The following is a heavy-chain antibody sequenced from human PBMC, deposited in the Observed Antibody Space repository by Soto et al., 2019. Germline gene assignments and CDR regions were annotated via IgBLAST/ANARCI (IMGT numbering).Heavy chain of an antibody. D-gene: IGHD6-19*01. CDR3: ARQDSSGWYEGWFDP. CDR1: GGSISSSSYY. V-gene: IGHV4-39*01. CDR2: IYYSGST. Sequence: KTSETLSLTCTVSGGSISSSSYYWGWIRQPPGKGLEWIGSIYYSGSTYYNPSLKSRVTISVDTSKNQFSLKLSSVTAADTAVYYCARQDSSGWYEGWFDPWGQGTLVTVSS. J-gene: IGHJ5*02.